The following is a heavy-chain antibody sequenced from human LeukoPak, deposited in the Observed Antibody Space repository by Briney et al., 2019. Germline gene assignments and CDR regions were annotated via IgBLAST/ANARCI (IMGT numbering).Heavy chain of an antibody. J-gene: IGHJ6*02. CDR2: IYYSGST. CDR1: GGSISSSSYY. D-gene: IGHD3-3*01. CDR3: ASIWGGYSINYYYYGMDV. V-gene: IGHV4-39*01. Sequence: SETLSLTCTVSGGSISSSSYYWGWIRQPPGKGLEWIGSIYYSGSTYYNPSLKSRVTISVDTSKNQFSLKLSSVTAADTAVYYCASIWGGYSINYYYYGMDVWGQGTTVTVSS.